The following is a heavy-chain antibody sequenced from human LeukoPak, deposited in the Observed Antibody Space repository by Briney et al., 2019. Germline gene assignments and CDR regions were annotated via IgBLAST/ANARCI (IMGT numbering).Heavy chain of an antibody. CDR3: ARTLRYWFDP. CDR1: GGSISSYY. D-gene: IGHD1-14*01. J-gene: IGHJ5*02. CDR2: IYYSGST. Sequence: SETLSLTCTVSGGSISSYYWSWIRQPPGKGLEWIGYIYYSGSTNYNPSLKSRVTISVDTSKNQFSPKLSSVTAADTAVYYCARTLRYWFDPWGQGTLVTVSS. V-gene: IGHV4-59*01.